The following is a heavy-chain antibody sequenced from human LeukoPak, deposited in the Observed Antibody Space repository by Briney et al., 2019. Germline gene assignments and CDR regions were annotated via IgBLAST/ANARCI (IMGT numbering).Heavy chain of an antibody. Sequence: GGSLRLSCAASGFTFSNYAMSWVRQAPGKGLEWVAVISYDGSNKYYADSVKGRFTISRDNSKNTLYLQMNSLRAEDTAVYYCARLPRKASGLGRDYWGQGTLVTVSS. V-gene: IGHV3-30-3*01. CDR3: ARLPRKASGLGRDY. CDR2: ISYDGSNK. CDR1: GFTFSNYA. D-gene: IGHD5-12*01. J-gene: IGHJ4*02.